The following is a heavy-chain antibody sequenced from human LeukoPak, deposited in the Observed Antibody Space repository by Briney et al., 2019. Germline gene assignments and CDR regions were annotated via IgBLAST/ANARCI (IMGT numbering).Heavy chain of an antibody. Sequence: PGGSLRLSCAASGFTFSTYSMSWVRQAPGKGLEWVSVIRGGAENTYYADSVRGRFTISRDNYKDTLTLQMNSLRAEDTAIYYCAILSWDGRGTFSWGQGTLVTVSS. V-gene: IGHV3-23*01. J-gene: IGHJ5*02. CDR2: IRGGAENT. D-gene: IGHD2/OR15-2a*01. CDR3: AILSWDGRGTFS. CDR1: GFTFSTYS.